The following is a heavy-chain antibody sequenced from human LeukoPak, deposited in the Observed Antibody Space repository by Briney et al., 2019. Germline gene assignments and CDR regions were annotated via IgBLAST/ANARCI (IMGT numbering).Heavy chain of an antibody. CDR2: ISSSSSFI. CDR1: GFTFSSYS. CDR3: ARGARNMVRGVIIAYFDY. D-gene: IGHD3-10*01. V-gene: IGHV3-21*01. Sequence: GGSLRLSCAASGFTFSSYSMNWGRHAPGKGLEWVSSISSSSSFIYYADSVKGRFTISRDNAKNSLYLQMKSLRAEDTAVYYCARGARNMVRGVIIAYFDYWGQGTLVTVSS. J-gene: IGHJ4*02.